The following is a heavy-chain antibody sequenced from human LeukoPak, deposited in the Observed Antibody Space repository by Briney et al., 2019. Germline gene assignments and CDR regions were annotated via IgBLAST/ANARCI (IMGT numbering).Heavy chain of an antibody. D-gene: IGHD3-22*01. J-gene: IGHJ4*02. Sequence: SETLSLTCTVPGGSISSGSYYWSWIRQPAGKGLEWIGHIYTSGSTTYNPSLKSRVTISVDTSNNQFSLKLTSVTAADTAVYYCAKAVMYYYDSSGYPTDYWGQGTLVTVSS. CDR1: GGSISSGSYY. V-gene: IGHV4-61*09. CDR3: AKAVMYYYDSSGYPTDY. CDR2: IYTSGST.